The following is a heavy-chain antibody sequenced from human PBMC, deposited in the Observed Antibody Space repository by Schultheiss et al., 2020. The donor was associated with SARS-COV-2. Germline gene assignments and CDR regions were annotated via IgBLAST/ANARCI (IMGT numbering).Heavy chain of an antibody. CDR3: ARASPLESDRHSLFWYYYGMDV. Sequence: SETLSLTCAVYGGSFSGYYWSWIRQPPGKGLEWIGKINHSGSTNYNPSLKSRVTISVDTSKNQFFLKLSSVTAEDTAVYYCARASPLESDRHSLFWYYYGMDVWGQGTTVTVSS. CDR1: GGSFSGYY. D-gene: IGHD3-3*01. J-gene: IGHJ6*02. V-gene: IGHV4-34*01. CDR2: INHSGST.